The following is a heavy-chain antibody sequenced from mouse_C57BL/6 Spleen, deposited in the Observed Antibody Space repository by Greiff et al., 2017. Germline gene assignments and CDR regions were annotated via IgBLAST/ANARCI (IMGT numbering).Heavy chain of an antibody. D-gene: IGHD1-1*01. V-gene: IGHV1-22*01. CDR3: ARYGIRYYAMDY. CDR2: INPNNGGT. Sequence: VQLQQSGPELVKPGASVKMSCTASGYTFTDYNMHWVKQSHGKSLEWIGYINPNNGGTSYNQKFKGKATLTVNKSSSTAYMELRSLTSEESAVYYCARYGIRYYAMDYWGQGTSVTVSS. J-gene: IGHJ4*01. CDR1: GYTFTDYN.